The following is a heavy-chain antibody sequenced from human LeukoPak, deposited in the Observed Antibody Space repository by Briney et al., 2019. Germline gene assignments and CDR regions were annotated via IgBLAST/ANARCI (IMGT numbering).Heavy chain of an antibody. V-gene: IGHV3-72*01. Sequence: GGSLRLSCAASGFTFSDHYMQWVRQAPGKGLEWVGRVRDKANSYTTEYAASVKCRFTISRDDSKNSMFLQMNNLETEDTAFYYCARERWRSGSYHDAFDIWGQGTMVTVSS. CDR1: GFTFSDHY. D-gene: IGHD1-26*01. CDR2: VRDKANSYTT. CDR3: ARERWRSGSYHDAFDI. J-gene: IGHJ3*02.